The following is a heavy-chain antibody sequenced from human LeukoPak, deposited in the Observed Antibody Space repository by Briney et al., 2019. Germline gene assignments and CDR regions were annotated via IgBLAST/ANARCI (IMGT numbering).Heavy chain of an antibody. D-gene: IGHD3-22*01. CDR3: AKNYDSSGYYQDY. CDR2: ISSSSSTI. Sequence: QSGGSLRLSCAASGFTLSSYSMNWVRQAPGKGLEWVSYISSSSSTIYYADSVKGRFTISRDNSRNSLYLQMNSLRAEDTAVYYCAKNYDSSGYYQDYWGQGTLVTVSS. V-gene: IGHV3-48*01. J-gene: IGHJ4*02. CDR1: GFTLSSYS.